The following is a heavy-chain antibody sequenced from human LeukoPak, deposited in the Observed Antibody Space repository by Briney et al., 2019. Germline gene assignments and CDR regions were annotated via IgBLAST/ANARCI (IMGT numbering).Heavy chain of an antibody. CDR1: GGPISSYY. CDR2: IYTSGST. J-gene: IGHJ4*02. D-gene: IGHD2-15*01. CDR3: ARGSVAYCSGGSCYEDY. V-gene: IGHV4-4*07. Sequence: PSETLSLTCTVSGGPISSYYWSWIRQPAGKGLEWIGRIYTSGSTNYNPSLKSRVTMSVDTSKNQFSLKLSSVTAADTGVYYCARGSVAYCSGGSCYEDYWGQGTLVTVSS.